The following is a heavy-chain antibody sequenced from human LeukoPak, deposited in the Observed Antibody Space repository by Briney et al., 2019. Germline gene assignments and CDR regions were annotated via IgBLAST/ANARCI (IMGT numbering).Heavy chain of an antibody. CDR2: IYYNGST. D-gene: IGHD5-12*01. CDR1: GGSISSSY. V-gene: IGHV4-59*08. CDR3: ARLQNRGYSGYDRYYLDY. J-gene: IGHJ4*02. Sequence: SETLSLTCTVSGGSISSSYWSWIRQPPGKGLEWIGYIYYNGSTNYNPSLKSRVTISVDTSKSQFSLKLSSVTAADTAVYYCARLQNRGYSGYDRYYLDYWGQGTLVTVSS.